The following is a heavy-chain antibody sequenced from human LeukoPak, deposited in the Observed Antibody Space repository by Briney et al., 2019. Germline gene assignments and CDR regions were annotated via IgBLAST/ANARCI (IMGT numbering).Heavy chain of an antibody. CDR3: ARGFHGRIATFIGYYYYYMDV. V-gene: IGHV1-8*03. D-gene: IGHD3-10*02. Sequence: ASVKVSCKASGYTFTSYDINWVRQATGQGLEWMGWMNPNSGNTGYAQKFQGRVTITRNTSISTAYMELSSLRSEDTAVYYCARGFHGRIATFIGYYYYYMDVWGKGTTVTVSS. J-gene: IGHJ6*03. CDR2: MNPNSGNT. CDR1: GYTFTSYD.